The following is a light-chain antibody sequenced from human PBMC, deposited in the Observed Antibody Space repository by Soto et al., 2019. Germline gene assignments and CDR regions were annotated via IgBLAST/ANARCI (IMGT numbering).Light chain of an antibody. Sequence: QSVLTQPPSVSGAPGQRVTISCTGSSSNIGAGYDVQRYQQYPGTAPKLIIHTSTNRPSGVPDRFSGSKSGSSASLAITGPGVEDEADYYYHSCPYRRSGPCVFGGGTKVTVL. CDR2: TST. CDR1: SSNIGAGYD. V-gene: IGLV1-40*01. J-gene: IGLJ3*02. CDR3: HSCPYRRSGPCV.